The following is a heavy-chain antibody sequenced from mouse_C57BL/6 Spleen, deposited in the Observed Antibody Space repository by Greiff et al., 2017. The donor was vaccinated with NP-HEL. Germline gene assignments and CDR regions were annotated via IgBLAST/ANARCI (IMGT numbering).Heavy chain of an antibody. J-gene: IGHJ3*01. D-gene: IGHD2-3*01. CDR1: GYTFTEYT. V-gene: IGHV1-62-2*01. CDR3: ARHEDGDDGYYGFAY. CDR2: FYPGSGSI. Sequence: VHLVESGAELVKPGASVKLSCKASGYTFTEYTIHWVKQRSGQGLEWIGWFYPGSGSIKYNEKFKDKATLTADKSSSTVYMELSRLTSEDSAVYFCARHEDGDDGYYGFAYWGQGTLVTVSA.